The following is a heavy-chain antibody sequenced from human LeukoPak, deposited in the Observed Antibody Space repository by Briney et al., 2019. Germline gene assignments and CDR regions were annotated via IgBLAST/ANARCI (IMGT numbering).Heavy chain of an antibody. CDR3: ATPLGYCSSTSCGPLDY. CDR2: ISSSGSTI. J-gene: IGHJ4*02. D-gene: IGHD2-2*01. Sequence: PGRSLRLSGAASGFTFSDYYMSWIRKAPGKGLEWVSYISSSGSTIYYADSAKGRFTISRDNAKNSLYLQMNSLRAEDTAVYYCATPLGYCSSTSCGPLDYWGQGTLVTVSS. CDR1: GFTFSDYY. V-gene: IGHV3-11*01.